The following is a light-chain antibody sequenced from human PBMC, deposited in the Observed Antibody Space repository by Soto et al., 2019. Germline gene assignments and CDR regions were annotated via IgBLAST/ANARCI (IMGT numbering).Light chain of an antibody. CDR3: ATWDDSRNGYV. CDR1: SSNIGSNT. Sequence: QSVLTQPPSASGTPGQRVTISASGSSSNIGSNTVSWYQQLPGTAPKLLIYSNDERPSWGPGRFSGSKSDTSASLAISGLQSEDEADYYCATWDDSRNGYVFGPGTKLTVL. J-gene: IGLJ1*01. V-gene: IGLV1-44*01. CDR2: SND.